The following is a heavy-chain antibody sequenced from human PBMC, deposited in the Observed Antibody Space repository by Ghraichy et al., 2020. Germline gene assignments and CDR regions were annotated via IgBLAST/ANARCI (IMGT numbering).Heavy chain of an antibody. D-gene: IGHD1-14*01. V-gene: IGHV3-23*01. J-gene: IGHJ6*02. CDR3: AKDPEADMHKQYYYYGLDV. CDR1: GFIFYNYA. Sequence: GESLNISCAASGFIFYNYAMSWVRQAPGKGLEWVSTISAGGGSTFYADSVKGRFTISRDNSQNTLYLQMHSLRAEDTAVYYCAKDPEADMHKQYYYYGLDVWGQGTTVTVSS. CDR2: ISAGGGST.